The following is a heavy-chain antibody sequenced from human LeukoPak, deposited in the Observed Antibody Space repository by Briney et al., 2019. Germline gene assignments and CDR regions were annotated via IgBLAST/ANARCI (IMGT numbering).Heavy chain of an antibody. J-gene: IGHJ4*02. CDR1: GFTFSSYW. CDR3: ASSLYYDILYSFDY. Sequence: GGSLRLSCAASGFTFSSYWMSWVRQAPGKGLEWVANIKQDGSEKYYVDSVKGRFTISRDNAKNSLYLQMNSLRAEDTAVYYCASSLYYDILYSFDYWGQGTLVTASS. CDR2: IKQDGSEK. V-gene: IGHV3-7*03. D-gene: IGHD3-9*01.